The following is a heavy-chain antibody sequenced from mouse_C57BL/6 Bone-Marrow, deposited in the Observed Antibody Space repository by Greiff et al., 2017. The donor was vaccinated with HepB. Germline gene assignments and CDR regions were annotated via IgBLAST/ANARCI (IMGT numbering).Heavy chain of an antibody. Sequence: VQLVESGAELARPGASVKLSCKASGYTFTSYGISWVKQRTGQGLEWIGEIYPRSGNTYYNEKFKGKATLTADKSSSTAYMELRSLTSEDSAVYFCARWILRLYYLDYWGQGTTLTVSS. D-gene: IGHD1-2*01. CDR1: GYTFTSYG. V-gene: IGHV1-81*01. CDR2: IYPRSGNT. CDR3: ARWILRLYYLDY. J-gene: IGHJ2*01.